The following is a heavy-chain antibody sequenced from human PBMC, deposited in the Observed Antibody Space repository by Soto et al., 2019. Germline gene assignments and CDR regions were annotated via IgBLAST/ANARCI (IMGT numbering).Heavy chain of an antibody. J-gene: IGHJ4*02. V-gene: IGHV3-23*01. D-gene: IGHD3-3*01. CDR3: AKDLGYDFWSGYYGFDY. Sequence: GSLRLSCAASGFTFSIYAMSWVRQAPGKGLEWVSAISGSGGSTYYADSVKGRFTISRDNSKNTLYLQMNSLRAEDTAVYYCAKDLGYDFWSGYYGFDYWGQGTLVTVSS. CDR2: ISGSGGST. CDR1: GFTFSIYA.